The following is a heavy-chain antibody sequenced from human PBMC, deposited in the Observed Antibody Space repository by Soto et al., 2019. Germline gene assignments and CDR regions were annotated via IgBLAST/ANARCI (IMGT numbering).Heavy chain of an antibody. CDR1: GFTFSSYS. J-gene: IGHJ6*02. Sequence: GGSLRLSCAASGFTFSSYSMNWVRQAPGKGLEWVSSISSSSSYIYYADSVKGRFTISRDNAKNSLYLQMNSLRAEDTAVYYCARPTPGDFWSGYQDYYGMDVWGQGTTVTV. D-gene: IGHD3-3*01. CDR3: ARPTPGDFWSGYQDYYGMDV. V-gene: IGHV3-21*01. CDR2: ISSSSSYI.